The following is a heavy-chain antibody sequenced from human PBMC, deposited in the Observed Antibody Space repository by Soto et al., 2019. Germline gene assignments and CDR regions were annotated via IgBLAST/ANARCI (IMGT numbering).Heavy chain of an antibody. V-gene: IGHV3-33*01. CDR1: GFTFSSYG. D-gene: IGHD6-19*01. Sequence: QVRLVESGGGVVQPGRSLRLSCAASGFTFSSYGMHWVRQAPGKGLEWVAVIWYDGSNKYYADSVKGRFTISRDNSKNTLYLQMNSLRAEDTAVYYCARDAWEGGWYIDYWGQGTLVTVSS. CDR2: IWYDGSNK. CDR3: ARDAWEGGWYIDY. J-gene: IGHJ4*02.